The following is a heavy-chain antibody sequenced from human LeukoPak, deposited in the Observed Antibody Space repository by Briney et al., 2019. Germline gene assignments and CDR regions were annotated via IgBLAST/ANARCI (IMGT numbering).Heavy chain of an antibody. J-gene: IGHJ3*02. CDR1: GGSISSYY. D-gene: IGHD4-17*01. V-gene: IGHV4-59*01. CDR2: IYYSGST. CDR3: ARDLVTVTKGFDI. Sequence: SETLSLTCTVSGGSISSYYWSWIRQPPGKGLGWIGYIYYSGSTNYNPSLKSRVTISVDTSKNQFSLKLSSVTAADTAVYYCARDLVTVTKGFDIWGQGTMVSVSS.